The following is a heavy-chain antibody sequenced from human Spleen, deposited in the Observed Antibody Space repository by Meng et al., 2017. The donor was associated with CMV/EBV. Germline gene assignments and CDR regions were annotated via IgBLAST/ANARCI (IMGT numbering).Heavy chain of an antibody. CDR1: FSGYY. J-gene: IGHJ4*02. D-gene: IGHD6-13*01. V-gene: IGHV4-34*01. CDR3: ARGKEGAAAGASRSRAAFDY. CDR2: INHSGST. Sequence: FSGYYWSWIRQPPGKELEWIGEINHSGSTNYHPSLKSRVTISVDTSKNQFSLKLSSVTAADTAVYYCARGKEGAAAGASRSRAAFDYWGQGTLVTVSS.